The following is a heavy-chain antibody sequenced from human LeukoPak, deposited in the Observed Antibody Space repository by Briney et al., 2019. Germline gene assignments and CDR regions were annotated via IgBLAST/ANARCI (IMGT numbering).Heavy chain of an antibody. J-gene: IGHJ4*02. Sequence: GGSLRLSCAASGFTFSRYSMNWVRQAPGKGLEWVSYISSSSRTIHYADSVKGRFTISRDNSKNTLSLQMNSLRGEDTAVYYCAKGSGWYHDYWGQGTLVTVSS. CDR3: AKGSGWYHDY. D-gene: IGHD6-13*01. CDR1: GFTFSRYS. CDR2: ISSSSRTI. V-gene: IGHV3-48*01.